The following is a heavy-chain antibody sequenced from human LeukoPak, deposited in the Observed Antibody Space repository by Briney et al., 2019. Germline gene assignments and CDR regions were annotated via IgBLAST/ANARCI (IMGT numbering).Heavy chain of an antibody. J-gene: IGHJ4*02. V-gene: IGHV3-48*01. D-gene: IGHD3-3*01. CDR2: ISSSGRTT. CDR1: GFIVSDYG. Sequence: GGSLRLSCEASGFIVSDYGMNWVRQAQGKGLEFVSYISSSGRTTFYADSVKGRFTISRDTAKNSLFLQMTSLGAEDTAVYYCASGYDFSDGSKRGFANWGQGTLVTVSS. CDR3: ASGYDFSDGSKRGFAN.